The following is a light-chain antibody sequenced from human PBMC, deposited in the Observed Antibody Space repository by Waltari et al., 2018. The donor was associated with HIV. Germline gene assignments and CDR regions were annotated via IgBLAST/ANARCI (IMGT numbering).Light chain of an antibody. V-gene: IGKV1-5*03. J-gene: IGKJ2*01. CDR1: QSISSW. CDR3: QQYDSYSRT. Sequence: DIQTTPSPSTLSASVGHTVTITCRASQSISSWLAWYQQKRGKAPKLLSYKVSSLESGVPSSVSGSGSGKEFTLTISSLEPDDFVTYYGQQYDSYSRTFGQGTKLEIK. CDR2: KVS.